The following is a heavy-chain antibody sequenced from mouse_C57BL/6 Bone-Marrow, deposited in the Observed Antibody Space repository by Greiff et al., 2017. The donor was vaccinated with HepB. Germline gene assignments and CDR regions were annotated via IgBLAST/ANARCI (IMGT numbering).Heavy chain of an antibody. V-gene: IGHV1-56*01. D-gene: IGHD1-1*01. CDR1: GYTFTSHW. CDR2: IFPGSGST. CDR3: ASGGTTVPPYY. Sequence: QVQLQQSGPELVRPGASVKISCKAPGYTFTSHWMQWVRQRPGQGLEWIGEIFPGSGSTYYNEKFKGKATLTVDKSSSTAYIELRSLTSEDSAVYYCASGGTTVPPYYWGQGTTLTVSS. J-gene: IGHJ2*01.